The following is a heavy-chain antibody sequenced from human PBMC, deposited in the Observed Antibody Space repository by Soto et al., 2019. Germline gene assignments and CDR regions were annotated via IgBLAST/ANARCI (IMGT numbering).Heavy chain of an antibody. V-gene: IGHV1-18*01. Sequence: GASVKVSCKASGYTFTSYGISWVRQAPGQGLEWMGWISAYNGNTNYAQKLQGRVTMTTDTSTSTAYMELRSLRSDDTAVYYCAGDAESVTYYYYYGMDVWGQGTTVTVSS. J-gene: IGHJ6*02. CDR2: ISAYNGNT. CDR3: AGDAESVTYYYYYGMDV. CDR1: GYTFTSYG. D-gene: IGHD3-10*01.